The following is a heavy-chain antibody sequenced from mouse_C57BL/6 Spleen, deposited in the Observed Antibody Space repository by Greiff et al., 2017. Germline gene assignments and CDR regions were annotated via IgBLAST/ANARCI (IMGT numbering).Heavy chain of an antibody. V-gene: IGHV2-2*01. CDR2: IWSGGST. CDR1: GFSLTSYG. CDR3: ARVYGSAMDY. Sequence: VQLQQSGPGLVQPSQSLSITCTVSGFSLTSYGVHWVRQSPGKGLEWLGVIWSGGSTDYNAAFISRLSIRKDNSKSQVFFKMNSLQADDTAIYYCARVYGSAMDYWGQGTSVTVSS. D-gene: IGHD1-1*01. J-gene: IGHJ4*01.